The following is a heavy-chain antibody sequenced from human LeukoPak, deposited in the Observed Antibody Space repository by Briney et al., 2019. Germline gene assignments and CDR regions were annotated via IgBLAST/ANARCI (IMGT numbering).Heavy chain of an antibody. CDR2: IYYSGST. V-gene: IGHV4-59*01. Sequence: SETLSLTCTVSGGSISSYYWSWIRQPPGKGLEWIGYIYYSGSTNYNPSLKSRVTISVDTSKNQFSLKLSSVTAADTAVYYCATATLDCSSTSCYDAFDIWGQGTMFTVSS. CDR3: ATATLDCSSTSCYDAFDI. D-gene: IGHD2-2*01. CDR1: GGSISSYY. J-gene: IGHJ3*02.